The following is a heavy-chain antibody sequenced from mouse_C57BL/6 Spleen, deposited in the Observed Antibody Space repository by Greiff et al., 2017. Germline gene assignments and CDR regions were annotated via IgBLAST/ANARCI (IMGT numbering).Heavy chain of an antibody. Sequence: EVQRVESGGGLVKPGGSLKLSCAASGFTFSDYGMHWVRQAPEKGLEWVAYISSGSSTIYYADTVKGRFTISRDSAKNTLFLKVTSLRSEDTAMYYCARAGYSYWGQGTLVTVSA. D-gene: IGHD2-3*01. CDR3: ARAGYSY. V-gene: IGHV5-17*01. CDR2: ISSGSSTI. CDR1: GFTFSDYG. J-gene: IGHJ3*01.